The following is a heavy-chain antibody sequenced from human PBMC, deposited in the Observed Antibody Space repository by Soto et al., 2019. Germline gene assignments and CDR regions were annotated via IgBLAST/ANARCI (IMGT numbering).Heavy chain of an antibody. Sequence: ASVKVSCKASGYTFTRYYMHWVRQAPGQGLEWMGWINPNSGGTNYAQKFQGWVTMTRDTSISTAYMELSRLRSDDTAVYYCARGQYCSSTSCYYYYYYGMDVWGQGTTVTVSS. CDR3: ARGQYCSSTSCYYYYYYGMDV. CDR1: GYTFTRYY. J-gene: IGHJ6*02. CDR2: INPNSGGT. V-gene: IGHV1-2*04. D-gene: IGHD2-2*01.